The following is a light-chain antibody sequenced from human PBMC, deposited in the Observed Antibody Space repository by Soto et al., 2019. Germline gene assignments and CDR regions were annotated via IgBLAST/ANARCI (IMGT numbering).Light chain of an antibody. CDR2: DAS. CDR1: QGISSA. J-gene: IGKJ1*01. Sequence: AIPLTQSPSSLSASVGDRVTITCRASQGISSALAWYQQKPGKAPNLLIYDASSLQSGVPSRFSGSGSGTDFTLTISSLQPEDFATYYCQQFNSYPRTFGQGTKVEIK. V-gene: IGKV1-13*02. CDR3: QQFNSYPRT.